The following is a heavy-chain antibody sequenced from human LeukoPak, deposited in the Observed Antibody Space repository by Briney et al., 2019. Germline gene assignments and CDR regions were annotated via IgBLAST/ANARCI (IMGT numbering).Heavy chain of an antibody. V-gene: IGHV3-48*01. CDR3: ARDYDYGFDN. J-gene: IGHJ4*02. D-gene: IGHD4-17*01. CDR2: IRGSGTT. CDR1: GFTFSTYP. Sequence: PGGSLRLSCAAPGFTFSTYPMSWVRQAPGKGLEWISHIRGSGTTDYADSVKGRFTISRDNAKNSLYLQLSSLRAEDTAVYYCARDYDYGFDNWGQGTLVTVSS.